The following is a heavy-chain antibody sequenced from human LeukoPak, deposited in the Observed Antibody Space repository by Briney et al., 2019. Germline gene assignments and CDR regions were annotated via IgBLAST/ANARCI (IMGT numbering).Heavy chain of an antibody. J-gene: IGHJ5*01. CDR2: ISPSGGGT. V-gene: IGHV3-23*01. Sequence: GGSLRLSCAASGFIFSSDGMSWVRQAPGKGLEWVSSISPSGGGTVYADSVKGRVTVSRDNSKNTLYLQMNGLRAEDTAVYSCAKNLMGGSASAPTYRDS. D-gene: IGHD1-26*01. CDR3: AKNLMGGSASAPTYRDS. CDR1: GFIFSSDG.